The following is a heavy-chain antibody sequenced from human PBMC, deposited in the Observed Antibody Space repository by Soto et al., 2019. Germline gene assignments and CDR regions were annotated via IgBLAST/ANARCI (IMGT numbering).Heavy chain of an antibody. J-gene: IGHJ5*02. D-gene: IGHD2-8*01. V-gene: IGHV1-69*12. CDR3: AGQMAGTGVHL. Sequence: QVQLVQSGAEVKKPGSSVRVSCRTSGGTFKNYGFSWVRQAPGQGLEWMGGIIPMYGIANYGQIFQGRLTITADESTNTPPTHSSRLKSENTAVYYSAGQMAGTGVHLWGQGPQVTVSS. CDR1: GGTFKNYG. CDR2: IIPMYGIA.